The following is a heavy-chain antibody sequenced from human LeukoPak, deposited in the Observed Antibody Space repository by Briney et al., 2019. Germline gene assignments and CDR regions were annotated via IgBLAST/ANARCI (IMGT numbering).Heavy chain of an antibody. CDR2: ITSTSHTI. V-gene: IGHV3-48*04. CDR1: GFTFSSHS. CDR3: ANLDY. Sequence: GGSLRLSCAGSGFTFSSHSMNWVRQAPGKGLEWISYITSTSHTIYYADSVKGRFTISRDNAKNSLFLQMNSLRAEDTAVYYCANLDYWGQGTLVTVSS. J-gene: IGHJ4*02.